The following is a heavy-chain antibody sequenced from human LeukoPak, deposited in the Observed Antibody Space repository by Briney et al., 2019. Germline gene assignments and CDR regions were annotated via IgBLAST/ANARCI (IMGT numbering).Heavy chain of an antibody. CDR3: ARVLLLGYCSSTSCYGPFDY. CDR2: TYYRSKWYN. Sequence: KPSQTLSLTCAISGDSVSSNSAAWNWIRQSPSRGLEWLGRTYYRSKWYNDYAVSVKSRITINPDTSKNQFSLQLNSVTPEGTAVYYCARVLLLGYCSSTSCYGPFDYWGQGTLVTVSS. D-gene: IGHD2-2*01. CDR1: GDSVSSNSAA. V-gene: IGHV6-1*01. J-gene: IGHJ4*02.